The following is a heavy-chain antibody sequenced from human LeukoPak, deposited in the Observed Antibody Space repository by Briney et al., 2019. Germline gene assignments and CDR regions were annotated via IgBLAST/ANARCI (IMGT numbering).Heavy chain of an antibody. V-gene: IGHV3-30*02. CDR1: GFTFGSYG. CDR3: ARVGGIAAAGSLDY. J-gene: IGHJ4*02. D-gene: IGHD6-13*01. Sequence: HPGGSLRLSCAASGFTFGSYGMHWVRQAPGKGLEWVAFIRYDGSNKYYADSVKGRFTISRDNSKNTLYLQMNSLRAEDTAVYYCARVGGIAAAGSLDYWGQGTLVTVSS. CDR2: IRYDGSNK.